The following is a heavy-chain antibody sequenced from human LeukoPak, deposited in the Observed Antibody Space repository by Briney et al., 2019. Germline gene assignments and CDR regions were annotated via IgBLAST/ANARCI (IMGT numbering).Heavy chain of an antibody. CDR2: IIPIFGTA. Sequence: SVKVSCKASGGTFSSYAISWVRQAPGQGLKWMGGIIPIFGTANYAQKFQGRVTITADESTSTAYMELSSLRSEDTAVYYCARNLYGGNSDYYYYGMDVWGQGTTVTVSS. J-gene: IGHJ6*02. CDR3: ARNLYGGNSDYYYYGMDV. CDR1: GGTFSSYA. V-gene: IGHV1-69*13. D-gene: IGHD4-23*01.